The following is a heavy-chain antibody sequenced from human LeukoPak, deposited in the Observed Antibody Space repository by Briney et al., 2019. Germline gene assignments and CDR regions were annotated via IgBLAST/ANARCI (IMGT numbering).Heavy chain of an antibody. D-gene: IGHD3-10*01. V-gene: IGHV3-21*01. Sequence: GGSLRLSCAASGFTFSSYSMNWVRQAPGKGLEWVSSISSSSSYIYYADSVKGRFTISRGNAKNSLYLQMNSLRAEDTAVYYCARESKVGVTDYWGQGTLVTVSS. CDR3: ARESKVGVTDY. J-gene: IGHJ4*02. CDR2: ISSSSSYI. CDR1: GFTFSSYS.